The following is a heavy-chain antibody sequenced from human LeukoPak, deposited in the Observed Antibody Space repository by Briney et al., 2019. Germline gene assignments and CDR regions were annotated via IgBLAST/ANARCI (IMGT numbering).Heavy chain of an antibody. J-gene: IGHJ4*02. CDR1: GGSISSYY. V-gene: IGHV4-59*01. D-gene: IGHD3-16*01. CDR3: ARGGVLKSVDY. Sequence: SETLSLTCTVSGGSISSYYWSWIRQPPGKGLEWIGYIYYSGSTNYNPSLKSRVTISVDTSKNQFSLRLSSVTAADTAVYYCARGGVLKSVDYWGQGSLVTVST. CDR2: IYYSGST.